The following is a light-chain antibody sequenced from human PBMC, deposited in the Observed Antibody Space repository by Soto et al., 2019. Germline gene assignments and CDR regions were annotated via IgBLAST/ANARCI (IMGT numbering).Light chain of an antibody. J-gene: IGLJ3*02. V-gene: IGLV2-8*01. CDR1: NSDVGAYNY. CDR3: SSYGGNNNVV. Sequence: QSALTQPASVSGSPGQSITISCTGTNSDVGAYNYVSWFQQHPGKAPKLIIYEVIKRSSGVPDRFSGSKSGNTASLTVSGLQAEDEADYYCSSYGGNNNVVFGGGTQLTVL. CDR2: EVI.